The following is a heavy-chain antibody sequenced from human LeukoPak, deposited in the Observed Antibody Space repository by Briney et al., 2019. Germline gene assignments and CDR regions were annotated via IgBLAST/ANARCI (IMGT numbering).Heavy chain of an antibody. CDR1: GGSISGYY. V-gene: IGHV4-59*08. D-gene: IGHD6-19*01. Sequence: SETLSLTCTVSGGSISGYYWNWIRQPPGKGLEWIGYIYDRGSIIYNPSLKSRVTISVDTSKNQFSVKLTSVTAADTAVYYCARGRRAGSAWPFFDSWGQGTLVSVSS. CDR2: IYDRGSI. J-gene: IGHJ4*02. CDR3: ARGRRAGSAWPFFDS.